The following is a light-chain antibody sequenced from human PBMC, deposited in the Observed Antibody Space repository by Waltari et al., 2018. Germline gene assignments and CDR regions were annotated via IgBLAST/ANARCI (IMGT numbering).Light chain of an antibody. CDR3: SAYTYSSPFAWA. CDR1: SVAIGPSYF. CDR2: DVN. Sequence: QSALTQHASVSGSPGQSTPLSSTGPSVAIGPSYFVPWYQQHPGKAPKLIIFDVNKRPSGISDRFSGSKSGNTASLTISRLQTGDEADYFCSAYTYSSPFAWAFGGGTKVTVL. V-gene: IGLV2-14*03. J-gene: IGLJ3*02.